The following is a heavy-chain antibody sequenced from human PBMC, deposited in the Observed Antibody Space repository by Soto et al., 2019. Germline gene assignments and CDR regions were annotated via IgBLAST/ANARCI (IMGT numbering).Heavy chain of an antibody. J-gene: IGHJ1*01. CDR1: GDSISGYSYY. CDR2: IYYSGRT. V-gene: IGHV4-39*01. Sequence: QLQLQESGPGLVKPAETLSLTCSVSGDSISGYSYYWGWLRQPPGKGLEWIGSIYYSGRTFYNPSLKSRVTISVDTSKNQFSLKLTSVTAADSAVYYCARAIVVATTGDFQHWGQGTLVTVSS. D-gene: IGHD3-22*01. CDR3: ARAIVVATTGDFQH.